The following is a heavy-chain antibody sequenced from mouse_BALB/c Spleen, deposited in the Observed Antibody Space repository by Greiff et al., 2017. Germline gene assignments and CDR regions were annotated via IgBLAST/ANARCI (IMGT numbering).Heavy chain of an antibody. Sequence: VQLQESGPGLVAPSQSLSITCTASGFSLTGYGVNWVRQPPGKGLEWLGMIWGDGSTDYNSALKSRLSISKDNYTSQAYLKMNSLQTDDTARYDCDRDGNYDMDYWGQGTTVTVSS. CDR3: DRDGNYDMDY. CDR2: IWGDGST. D-gene: IGHD2-1*01. V-gene: IGHV2-6-7*02. J-gene: IGHJ2*01. CDR1: GFSLTGYG.